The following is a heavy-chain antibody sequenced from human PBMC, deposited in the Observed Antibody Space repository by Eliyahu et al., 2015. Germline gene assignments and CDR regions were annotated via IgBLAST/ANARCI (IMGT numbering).Heavy chain of an antibody. Sequence: QVQLQQWGAGLLKPSETLSLTCAVYGGSFSGYYWXWXRXXPGKGXEXIGEINHXGSTNYNPSLKSRVTISVDTSKNQFSLKLSSVTAADTAVYYCARGRSIRIAARQRYYFDYWGQGTLVTVSS. D-gene: IGHD6-6*01. J-gene: IGHJ4*02. CDR1: GGSFSGYY. CDR2: INHXGST. CDR3: ARGRSIRIAARQRYYFDY. V-gene: IGHV4-34*01.